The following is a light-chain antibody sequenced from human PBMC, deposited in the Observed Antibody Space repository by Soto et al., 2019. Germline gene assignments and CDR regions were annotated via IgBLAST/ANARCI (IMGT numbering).Light chain of an antibody. J-gene: IGLJ3*02. Sequence: QSALTQPVSVSGSPGQSITISCTGTSSDVGGYNFVSWYQQYPGKAPKLIIHEVDNRPSGISHRFSGSKSGNRASLTISGLQAEDDADYYCCSLTTSPSWVFGGGTKLTV. CDR3: CSLTTSPSWV. CDR1: SSDVGGYNF. V-gene: IGLV2-14*01. CDR2: EVD.